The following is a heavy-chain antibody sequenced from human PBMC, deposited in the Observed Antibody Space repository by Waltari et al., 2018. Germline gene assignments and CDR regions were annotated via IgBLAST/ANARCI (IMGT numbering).Heavy chain of an antibody. CDR2: ISGSGGST. CDR1: GFTFSSYA. D-gene: IGHD6-6*01. V-gene: IGHV3-23*01. J-gene: IGHJ6*03. CDR3: AKDPIAARPSYYYYYMDV. Sequence: EVQLLESGGGLVQPGGSLRLSCAASGFTFSSYAMSWVRQAPGKGLEWVSAISGSGGSTYYADSVKGRFTISRDNSKNTLYLQMNSLRAEDTAVYYCAKDPIAARPSYYYYYMDVWGKGTTVTVSS.